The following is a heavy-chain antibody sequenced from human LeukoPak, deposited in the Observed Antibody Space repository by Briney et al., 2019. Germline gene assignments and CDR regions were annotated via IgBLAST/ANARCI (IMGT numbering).Heavy chain of an antibody. D-gene: IGHD2-15*01. V-gene: IGHV3-30*19. CDR1: GFTFSSYA. Sequence: PGGSLRLSCAASGFTFSSYAMHWVRQAPGKGLEWVAVISYDGSNKYYADSVKGRFTISRDNSKNTLYLHMNSLRAEDTAVYYCARDHRWYCSGGSCYSSAFDIWGQGTMVTVSS. J-gene: IGHJ3*02. CDR2: ISYDGSNK. CDR3: ARDHRWYCSGGSCYSSAFDI.